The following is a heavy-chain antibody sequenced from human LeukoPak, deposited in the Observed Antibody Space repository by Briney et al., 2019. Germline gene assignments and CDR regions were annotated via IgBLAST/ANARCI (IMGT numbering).Heavy chain of an antibody. V-gene: IGHV1-18*01. CDR2: ISAYNGNT. Sequence: GASVKVSCKASGYTFTSYGISWVRQAPGQGLEWMGWISAYNGNTNYAQKLQGRGTMTTDTSTSTAYRELRSLRSDDTAVYYCARDLPQTDAFDIWGQGTMVTVSS. J-gene: IGHJ3*02. CDR3: ARDLPQTDAFDI. CDR1: GYTFTSYG.